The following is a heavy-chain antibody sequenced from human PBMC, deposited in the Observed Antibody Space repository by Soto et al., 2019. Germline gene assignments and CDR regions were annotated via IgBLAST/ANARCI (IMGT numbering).Heavy chain of an antibody. CDR1: GYTFTTYA. Sequence: QVQLVQSGAEVKKPGASVKVSCKASGYTFTTYAITWVRQAPGQGLEWMGWINVYNTNTNYAQKLQGRVTMTTHTSTSTAYMELRSLRSDDTAVYCCARGGSGSYWVGWFDPWGQGTLVTVSS. CDR2: INVYNTNT. V-gene: IGHV1-18*01. D-gene: IGHD3-10*01. CDR3: ARGGSGSYWVGWFDP. J-gene: IGHJ5*02.